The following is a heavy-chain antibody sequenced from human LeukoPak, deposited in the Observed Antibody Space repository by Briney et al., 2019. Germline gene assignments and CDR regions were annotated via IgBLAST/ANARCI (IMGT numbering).Heavy chain of an antibody. Sequence: SETLSLTCAVYGGSFSGYYWSWIRQPPGKGLEWIGEINHSGSTNYNPSLKSRVTISVDTSKNQFSLKLNSVTAADTAVYYCARLPYSGRYAFDYWGQGTLVTVSS. CDR2: INHSGST. CDR3: ARLPYSGRYAFDY. D-gene: IGHD1-26*01. V-gene: IGHV4-34*01. J-gene: IGHJ4*02. CDR1: GGSFSGYY.